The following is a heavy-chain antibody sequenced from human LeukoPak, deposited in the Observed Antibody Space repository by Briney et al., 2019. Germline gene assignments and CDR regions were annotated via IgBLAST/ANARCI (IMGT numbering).Heavy chain of an antibody. CDR3: STWIQNPFDY. CDR2: ISGSGGST. Sequence: GGSLRLSCVASGFTFSSYAMSWVRQAPGKGLEWVSGISGSGGSTYYADSVKGRFTISRDNSKSTLYLQMSSLRVEDTAVYYCSTWIQNPFDYWGQGTLVTVSS. V-gene: IGHV3-23*01. J-gene: IGHJ4*02. D-gene: IGHD5-18*01. CDR1: GFTFSSYA.